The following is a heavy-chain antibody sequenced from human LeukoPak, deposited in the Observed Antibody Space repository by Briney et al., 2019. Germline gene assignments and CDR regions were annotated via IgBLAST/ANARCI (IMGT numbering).Heavy chain of an antibody. CDR3: ARGGYSSSPHLETA. D-gene: IGHD6-6*01. CDR2: MNPNSGNT. Sequence: ASVKVSCKASGGTFSSYAISWVRQATGQGLEWMGWMNPNSGNTGYAQKFQGRVTMTRNTSISTAYMELSSLRSEDTAVYYCARGGYSSSPHLETAWGQGTLVTVSS. J-gene: IGHJ5*02. V-gene: IGHV1-8*02. CDR1: GGTFSSYA.